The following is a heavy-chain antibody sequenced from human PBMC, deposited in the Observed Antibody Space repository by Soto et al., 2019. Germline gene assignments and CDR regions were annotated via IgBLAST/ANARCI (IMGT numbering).Heavy chain of an antibody. V-gene: IGHV3-23*01. CDR1: GFTFSSYA. CDR3: AKESHPASYYGMDV. J-gene: IGHJ6*02. CDR2: ISGSGGST. Sequence: HPGGSLRLSCAASGFTFSSYAMSWVRQAPGKGLEWVSAISGSGGSTYYADSVKGRFTISRDNSKNTLYLQMNSLRAEDTAVYYCAKESHPASYYGMDVWGQGTTVTVSS.